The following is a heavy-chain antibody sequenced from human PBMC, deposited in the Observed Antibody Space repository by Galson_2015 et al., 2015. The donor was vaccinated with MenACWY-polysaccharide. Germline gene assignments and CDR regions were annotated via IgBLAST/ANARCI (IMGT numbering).Heavy chain of an antibody. J-gene: IGHJ4*02. CDR2: MNPKSGYS. V-gene: IGHV1-8*02. Sequence: SVKVSCKASGYTFTGYYMHWVRQAPGQGLEWMAWMNPKSGYSGYAQKFHGRVTLTKDTSISTAYLELSSLRSEDTAMYYCARTNGDFDFWGQGTLITVSS. CDR3: ARTNGDFDF. CDR1: GYTFTGYY. D-gene: IGHD4-17*01.